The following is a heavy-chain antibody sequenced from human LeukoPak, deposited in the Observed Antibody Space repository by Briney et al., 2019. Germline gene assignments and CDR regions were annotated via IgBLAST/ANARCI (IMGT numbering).Heavy chain of an antibody. CDR2: IRYDGSNK. D-gene: IGHD6-19*01. J-gene: IGHJ4*02. Sequence: GGSLRLSCAASGFTFSSYGMHWVRQAPGKGLEWVAFIRYDGSNKYYADSVKGPFTISRDNSKNTLYLQMNSMRAEDTAVYYCAKEVGGWSYYFDYWGQGTLVTVSS. V-gene: IGHV3-30*02. CDR3: AKEVGGWSYYFDY. CDR1: GFTFSSYG.